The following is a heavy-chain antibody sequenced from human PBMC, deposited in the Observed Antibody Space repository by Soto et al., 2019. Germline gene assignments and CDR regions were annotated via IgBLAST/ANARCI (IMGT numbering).Heavy chain of an antibody. CDR1: GFTFSSSG. CDR2: ISYDGSNK. CDR3: PRDKFAYYDSSGYWAPGD. Sequence: PGGSLRLSCAASGFTFSSSGMHWVRQAPGKGLDWVAVISYDGSNKYYSASVKGRFTTSRDNSKNTLYLQMNSLRAEDTAVYYCPRDKFAYYDSSGYWAPGDWGQGALVTASS. D-gene: IGHD3-22*01. J-gene: IGHJ4*02. V-gene: IGHV3-33*01.